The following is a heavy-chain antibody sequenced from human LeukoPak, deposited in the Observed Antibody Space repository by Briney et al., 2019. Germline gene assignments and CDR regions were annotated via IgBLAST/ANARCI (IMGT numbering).Heavy chain of an antibody. CDR2: IYYSGST. CDR3: ARGGVVGATAQGY. CDR1: GGSISSSSYY. V-gene: IGHV4-39*07. J-gene: IGHJ4*02. D-gene: IGHD1-26*01. Sequence: PSETLSLTCTVSGGSISSSSYYWGWIRQPPGKGLEWIGSIYYSGSTYYNPSLKSRVTISVDTSKNQFSLKLSSVTAADTAVYYCARGGVVGATAQGYWGQGTLVTVSS.